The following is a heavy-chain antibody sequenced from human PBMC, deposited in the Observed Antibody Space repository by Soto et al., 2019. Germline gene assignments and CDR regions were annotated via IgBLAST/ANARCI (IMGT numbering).Heavy chain of an antibody. CDR3: ARDPNHTGWFDP. CDR1: GFTFSSYS. Sequence: GSLRLSCAASGFTFSSYSMNWVRQAPGKGLEWVSSISSSSSYIYYADSVKGRFTISRDNAKNSLYLQMNSLRAEDTAVYYCARDPNHTGWFDPWGQGTLVTVSS. CDR2: ISSSSSYI. V-gene: IGHV3-21*01. J-gene: IGHJ5*02.